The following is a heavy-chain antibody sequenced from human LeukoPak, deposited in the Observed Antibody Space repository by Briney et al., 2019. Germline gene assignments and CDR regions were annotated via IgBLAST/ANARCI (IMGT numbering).Heavy chain of an antibody. CDR1: GYTLTELS. CDR3: ATVREIDCSGGSCYSDWFDP. V-gene: IGHV1-24*01. Sequence: ASVKASCKVSGYTLTELSMHWVRQAPGKGLEWMGGFDPEDGETIYAQEFQGRVTMTEDTSTDTAYMELSSLRSEDTAVYYCATVREIDCSGGSCYSDWFDPWGQGTLVTVSS. J-gene: IGHJ5*02. CDR2: FDPEDGET. D-gene: IGHD2-15*01.